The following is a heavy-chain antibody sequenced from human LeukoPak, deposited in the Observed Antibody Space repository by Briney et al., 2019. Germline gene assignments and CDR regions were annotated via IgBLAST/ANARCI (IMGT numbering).Heavy chain of an antibody. CDR3: TTAKPGKYDFWSGYHGSSGYFDY. CDR2: IKSKTDGGTT. CDR1: GFTFSNAW. D-gene: IGHD3-3*01. Sequence: GGSLRLSCAASGFTFSNAWMSWVRQAPGKGLEWVGRIKSKTDGGTTDYAAPVKGRFTISRDDSKNTLYLQMNSLKTEDTAVYYCTTAKPGKYDFWSGYHGSSGYFDYWGQGTLATVSS. V-gene: IGHV3-15*01. J-gene: IGHJ4*02.